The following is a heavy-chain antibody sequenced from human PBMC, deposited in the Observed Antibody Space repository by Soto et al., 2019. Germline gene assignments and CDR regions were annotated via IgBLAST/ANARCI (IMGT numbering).Heavy chain of an antibody. D-gene: IGHD3-3*01. Sequence: PSETLSLTCTVSGGSISSYYWSWIRQPPGKGLEWIGYIYYSGSTNYNPSLKSRVTISVDTSKNQFSLKLSSVTAADTAMYYCARPFGRDYGMDVWGQGTTVTVSS. CDR3: ARPFGRDYGMDV. CDR1: GGSISSYY. CDR2: IYYSGST. V-gene: IGHV4-59*01. J-gene: IGHJ6*02.